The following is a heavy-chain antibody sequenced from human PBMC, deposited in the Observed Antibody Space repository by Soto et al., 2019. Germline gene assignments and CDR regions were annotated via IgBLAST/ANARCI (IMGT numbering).Heavy chain of an antibody. D-gene: IGHD3-16*01. CDR1: GFTFNTYS. Sequence: QVQLEESGGGVVQPGRSLRLSCEASGFTFNTYSMHWVRQPPGKGLEWLAAIWYDGTQKYYADSVKGRFIISRDNSKKTLYLEMNSLRADDTAVYLCVKKRSSDRTNYDHFDYWGQGTLVTVSS. V-gene: IGHV3-33*06. CDR2: IWYDGTQK. J-gene: IGHJ4*02. CDR3: VKKRSSDRTNYDHFDY.